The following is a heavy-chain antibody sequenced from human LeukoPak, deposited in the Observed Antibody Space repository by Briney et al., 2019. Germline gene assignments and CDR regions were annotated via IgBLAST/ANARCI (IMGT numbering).Heavy chain of an antibody. CDR3: AREGLEHGDVFDY. V-gene: IGHV3-48*03. CDR2: ISSSGSTI. Sequence: TGGSLRLSCAASGFTFSSYEMNWVRQAPGKGLEWVSYISSSGSTIYYADSVKGRFTISRDNAKNSLYLQMNSPRAEDTAVYYCAREGLEHGDVFDYWGQGTLVTVSS. CDR1: GFTFSSYE. D-gene: IGHD4-17*01. J-gene: IGHJ4*02.